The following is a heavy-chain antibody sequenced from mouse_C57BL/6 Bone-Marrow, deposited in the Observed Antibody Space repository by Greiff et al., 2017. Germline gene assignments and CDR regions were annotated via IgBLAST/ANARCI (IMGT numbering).Heavy chain of an antibody. D-gene: IGHD2-4*01. CDR1: GFSLTSYG. J-gene: IGHJ3*01. CDR2: LWSGGST. V-gene: IGHV2-2*01. Sequence: QVQLQQSGPGLVQPSQSLSITCPVSGFSLTSYGVHWVRQSPGKGLEWLGVLWSGGSTDYNAAFISRLSISKDNSKSQVFFKMNSLQADDTAIYYCARPIYYDYFADWGQGTLVTVSA. CDR3: ARPIYYDYFAD.